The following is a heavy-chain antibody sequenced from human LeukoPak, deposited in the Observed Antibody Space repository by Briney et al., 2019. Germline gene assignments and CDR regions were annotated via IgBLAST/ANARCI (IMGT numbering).Heavy chain of an antibody. V-gene: IGHV4-4*07. CDR3: ARRTTMVRGVAPYYFDY. CDR2: ISGSGTI. D-gene: IGHD3-10*01. CDR1: GGSIHSY. Sequence: SETLSLTCTVSGGSIHSYWSWIRQPAGKGLEWIGRISGSGTITYNPALQSRLTISIDTSKNQFSLKLMSVTAADTAVYYCARRTTMVRGVAPYYFDYWGQGTLVTVSS. J-gene: IGHJ4*02.